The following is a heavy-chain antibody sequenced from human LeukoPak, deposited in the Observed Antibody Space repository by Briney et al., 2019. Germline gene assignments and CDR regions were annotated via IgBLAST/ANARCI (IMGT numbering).Heavy chain of an antibody. CDR3: AKIHSVVVVVAATLALDY. D-gene: IGHD2-15*01. Sequence: GGSLRLSCAASGLTFSSYAMSWVRQAPGKGLEWVSAISGSGGSTYYADSVKGRFTISRDNSKNTLYLQMNSLRAEDTAVYYCAKIHSVVVVVAATLALDYWGQGTLVTVSS. V-gene: IGHV3-23*01. CDR1: GLTFSSYA. CDR2: ISGSGGST. J-gene: IGHJ4*02.